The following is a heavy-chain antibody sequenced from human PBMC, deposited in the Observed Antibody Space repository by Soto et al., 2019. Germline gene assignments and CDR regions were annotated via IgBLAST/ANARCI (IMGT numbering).Heavy chain of an antibody. V-gene: IGHV4-31*03. Sequence: KASETLSLTCTVSGDSISSGGSYWSWIRQHPGKGLEWIGYIYSNGGTYYTPSLRSRLTISLDTSTNQFSLKLSSVTAADTAVYYCARVTETGTSYYFHFWGQGTLVTVSS. D-gene: IGHD1-7*01. CDR3: ARVTETGTSYYFHF. J-gene: IGHJ4*02. CDR1: GDSISSGGSY. CDR2: IYSNGGT.